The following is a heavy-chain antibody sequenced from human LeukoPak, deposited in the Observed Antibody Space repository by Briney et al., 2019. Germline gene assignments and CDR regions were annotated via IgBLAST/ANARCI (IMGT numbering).Heavy chain of an antibody. CDR1: GFTFSSDA. Sequence: GGSLRLSCAASGFTFSSDAMHWVRQAPGKGLEYVSAISSNGGSTYYANSVKGRFTISRDNSKNTLYLQMGSLRAEDMAVYYCARSMLRFLEWLPVDYWGQGTLVTVSS. CDR2: ISSNGGST. V-gene: IGHV3-64*01. D-gene: IGHD3-3*01. J-gene: IGHJ4*02. CDR3: ARSMLRFLEWLPVDY.